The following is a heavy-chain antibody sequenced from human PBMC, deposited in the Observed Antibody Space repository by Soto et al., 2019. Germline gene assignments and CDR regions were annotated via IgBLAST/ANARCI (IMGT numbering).Heavy chain of an antibody. CDR2: VYWDDSK. D-gene: IGHD2-2*01. V-gene: IGHV2-5*02. CDR3: AHCRGGVASF. CDR1: GFSLSTRDVG. J-gene: IGHJ4*02. Sequence: SGPTLVNPTQTLTLTCTFSGFSLSTRDVGVGWIRRPPGEALEWLGVVYWDDSKTYSPSLESRLTITKDTSKNQVVLRMTKMDPVDTATYYCAHCRGGVASFWGQGTLVTVSS.